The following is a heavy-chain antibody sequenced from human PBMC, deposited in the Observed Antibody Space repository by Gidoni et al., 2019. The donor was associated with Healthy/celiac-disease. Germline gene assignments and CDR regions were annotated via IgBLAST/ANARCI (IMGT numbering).Heavy chain of an antibody. CDR1: GYTFTIDG. D-gene: IGHD3-3*01. J-gene: IGHJ6*02. Sequence: QVQLMQSGAEVKKPGASVKVSCKASGYTFTIDGTSRVRQAPGQGLEWMGWISAYNGNTNYAQKLPGRVTMTTDTSTSTAYMELRSLRSDDTAVYYCARSQVLRFLGWLPNYYYYGMDVWGQGTTVTVSS. V-gene: IGHV1-18*01. CDR3: ARSQVLRFLGWLPNYYYYGMDV. CDR2: ISAYNGNT.